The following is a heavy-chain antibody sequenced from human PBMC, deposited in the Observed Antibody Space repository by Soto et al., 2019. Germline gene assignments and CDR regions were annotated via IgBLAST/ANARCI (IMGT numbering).Heavy chain of an antibody. J-gene: IGHJ5*02. V-gene: IGHV3-21*01. CDR2: ISSSSSYI. CDR3: ARDLWHIAVLTATHWFDP. CDR1: GFTFSSYS. D-gene: IGHD2-21*02. Sequence: EVQLVESGGGLVKPGGSLRLSCAASGFTFSSYSMNWVRQAPGKGLEWVSSISSSSSYIYYADSVKGRFTISRDNAKNSLYLQMNSRRAEDTAVYYCARDLWHIAVLTATHWFDPWRQGTLVTVSS.